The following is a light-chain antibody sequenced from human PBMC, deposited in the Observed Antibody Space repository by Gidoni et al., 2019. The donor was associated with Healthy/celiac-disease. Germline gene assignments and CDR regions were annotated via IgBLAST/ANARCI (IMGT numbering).Light chain of an antibody. CDR1: SSDVGGYNY. J-gene: IGLJ2*01. Sequence: QSALTQPRSVSGSPGQSVTISRTGPSSDVGGYNYVSWYQQHPGKAPKLMIYDVSKRPSGVPDRFAGSKSGNTASLTISGLQAEDEADYYCCSDAGSYTLVFGGGTKLTVL. CDR2: DVS. V-gene: IGLV2-11*01. CDR3: CSDAGSYTLV.